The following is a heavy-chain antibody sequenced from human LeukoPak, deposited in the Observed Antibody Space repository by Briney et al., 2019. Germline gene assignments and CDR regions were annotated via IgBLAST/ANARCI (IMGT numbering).Heavy chain of an antibody. Sequence: SETLSLTCTVSGGSISSYYWSWIRQPPGKRLEWIGYIYYSGSTNYNPSLKSRVTISVDTSKNQFSLNLSSVTAADTAVYYCARAPYGSGFDHWGQGTLVTVSS. CDR1: GGSISSYY. CDR3: ARAPYGSGFDH. D-gene: IGHD3-10*01. CDR2: IYYSGST. V-gene: IGHV4-59*01. J-gene: IGHJ4*02.